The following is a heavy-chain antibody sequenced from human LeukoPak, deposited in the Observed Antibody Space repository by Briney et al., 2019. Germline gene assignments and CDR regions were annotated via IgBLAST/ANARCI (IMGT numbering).Heavy chain of an antibody. Sequence: PSETLSLTCAVSGYSISTGRYWGCIRLPPGKKLEWIGSIYHSGTTYYNPSLKSRVTISVDTSKNQFSLKLRSVTAADTAVYYCARSLSTAGIDYWGQGTLVTVSS. CDR1: GYSISTGRY. CDR3: ARSLSTAGIDY. D-gene: IGHD2-2*01. J-gene: IGHJ4*02. CDR2: IYHSGTT. V-gene: IGHV4-38-2*01.